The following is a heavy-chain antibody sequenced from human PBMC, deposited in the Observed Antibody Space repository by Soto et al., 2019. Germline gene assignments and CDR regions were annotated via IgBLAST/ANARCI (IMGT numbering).Heavy chain of an antibody. CDR3: ARARVATITGYYMDV. Sequence: ASVKVSCKASGYTFTSYGISWVRQAPGQGLEWMGWISAYNGNTNYAQKLQGRVTMTTDTSTSTAYMELRSLRSDDTAVYYCARARVATITGYYMDVWGKGTTVTVSS. CDR2: ISAYNGNT. J-gene: IGHJ6*03. D-gene: IGHD5-12*01. CDR1: GYTFTSYG. V-gene: IGHV1-18*01.